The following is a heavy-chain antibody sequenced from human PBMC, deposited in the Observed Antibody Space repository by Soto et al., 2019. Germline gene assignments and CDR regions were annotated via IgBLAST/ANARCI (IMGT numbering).Heavy chain of an antibody. D-gene: IGHD3-10*01. Sequence: SETLSLTCAVYGGSFSGYYWSWIRQPPGKGLEWIGEINHSGSTNYNPSLKSRVTISVDTSKNQFSLKLSSVTAADTAVYYCARGGSGSGRKNYYYGMDVWGQGTTVTVSS. CDR1: GGSFSGYY. CDR3: ARGGSGSGRKNYYYGMDV. V-gene: IGHV4-34*01. CDR2: INHSGST. J-gene: IGHJ6*02.